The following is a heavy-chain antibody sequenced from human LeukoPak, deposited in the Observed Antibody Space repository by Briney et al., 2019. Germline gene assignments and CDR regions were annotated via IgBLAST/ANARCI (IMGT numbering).Heavy chain of an antibody. Sequence: GESLKIPCKGSGYSFTSYWISWVRQLPGKGLEWMGRIDPSDSYTNYSPSFQGHVTISADKSISTAYLQWSSLKASDTAMYYCARTTYYYYYGMDVWGKGPTVTVSS. V-gene: IGHV5-10-1*01. D-gene: IGHD1-1*01. J-gene: IGHJ6*04. CDR2: IDPSDSYT. CDR3: ARTTYYYYYGMDV. CDR1: GYSFTSYW.